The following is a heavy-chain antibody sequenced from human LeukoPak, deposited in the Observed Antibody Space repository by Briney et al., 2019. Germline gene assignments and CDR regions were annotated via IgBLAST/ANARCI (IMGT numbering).Heavy chain of an antibody. CDR1: GGSISSYY. J-gene: IGHJ6*02. Sequence: PSETLSLTCTVSGGSISSYYWSWIRQPPGKGLEWIGYIYYSGSTNYNPSLKSRVTISVDTSKNQFSLKLSSVTAADTAVYYCARGAYYYGSGSFEYYGMDVWGQGTTVTVSS. CDR3: ARGAYYYGSGSFEYYGMDV. V-gene: IGHV4-59*08. D-gene: IGHD3-10*01. CDR2: IYYSGST.